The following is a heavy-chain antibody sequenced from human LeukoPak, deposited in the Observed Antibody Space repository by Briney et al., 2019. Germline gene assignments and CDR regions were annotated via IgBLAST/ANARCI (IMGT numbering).Heavy chain of an antibody. V-gene: IGHV1-8*03. CDR1: GYTFTSYD. Sequence: GASVKVSCKASGYTFTSYDINWVRQATGQGLEWMGWMNPNSGNTGYAQKFQGRVTITRNTSISTAYMELSSLRSEDTAVYYCARGLRGPRYDFWSGYYPNCYYYYMDVWGKGTTVTVSS. D-gene: IGHD3-3*01. J-gene: IGHJ6*03. CDR3: ARGLRGPRYDFWSGYYPNCYYYYMDV. CDR2: MNPNSGNT.